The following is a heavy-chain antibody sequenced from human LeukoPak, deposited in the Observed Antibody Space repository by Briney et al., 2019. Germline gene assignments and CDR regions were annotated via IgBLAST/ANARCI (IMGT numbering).Heavy chain of an antibody. CDR3: VRYDDSSGYYSHY. CDR1: GFPFSNYD. J-gene: IGHJ4*02. V-gene: IGHV3-30*02. CDR2: IRYDGNNK. Sequence: PGGSLRLSCAASGFPFSNYDMHWVRQTPGKGLEWMAYIRYDGNNKDCADSVKGRFSISRDNSKNTLYLQMNSLRAEDTAVYYCVRYDDSSGYYSHYWGQGTLVTVSS. D-gene: IGHD3-22*01.